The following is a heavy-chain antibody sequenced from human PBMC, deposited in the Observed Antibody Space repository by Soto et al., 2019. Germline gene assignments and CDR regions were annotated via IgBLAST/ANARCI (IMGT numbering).Heavy chain of an antibody. J-gene: IGHJ4*02. Sequence: GGLLREPWGVAGFTFDEYGMRWVRQVPGKGLEWVSGISWNGGSIGYADSVKGRFTISRDDAKNSVYLQMDSLRAEDTALYYCARDRELAGKDYWGQGTLVTVSS. D-gene: IGHD3-10*01. CDR3: ARDRELAGKDY. V-gene: IGHV3-20*04. CDR2: ISWNGGSI. CDR1: GFTFDEYG.